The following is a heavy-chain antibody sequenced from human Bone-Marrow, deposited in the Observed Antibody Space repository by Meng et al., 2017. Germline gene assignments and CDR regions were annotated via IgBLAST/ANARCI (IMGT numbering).Heavy chain of an antibody. J-gene: IGHJ3*02. Sequence: SGPTLVKPIQTLTLICTFSGFSLITTGMGVAWIRQPPGKALEWLAHIYWNDDKRYSPSLNSRLTITKDTTKTKVVLTMTNMESVDTGTYHCAHNRWPGRVVGFDMWGQGTMVTVSS. CDR2: IYWNDDK. V-gene: IGHV2-5*01. CDR1: GFSLITTGMG. D-gene: IGHD2-15*01. CDR3: AHNRWPGRVVGFDM.